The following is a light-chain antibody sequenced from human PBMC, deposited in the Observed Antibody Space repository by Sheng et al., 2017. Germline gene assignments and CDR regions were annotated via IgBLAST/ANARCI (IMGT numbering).Light chain of an antibody. Sequence: DIQMTQSPSSLSASLGDRVTITCRTSQTTNNYLNWYQQKAGTAPKLLIHTTSNLQSGVPSRFSGSGSGTNFTLTISSLQPEDVATYYCQKYNSAPFTFGPGTKVDIK. CDR1: QTTNNY. V-gene: IGKV1-39*01. CDR2: TTS. CDR3: QKYNSAPFT. J-gene: IGKJ3*01.